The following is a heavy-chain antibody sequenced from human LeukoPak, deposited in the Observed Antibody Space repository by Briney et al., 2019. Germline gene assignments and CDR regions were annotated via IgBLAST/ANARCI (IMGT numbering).Heavy chain of an antibody. CDR2: VFYPGST. J-gene: IGHJ4*02. Sequence: SETLSLTCTVSGGPIDRHYWSWIRQPPGKGLEWIGYVFYPGSTNYSPSLKSRVTISLDTSRDQFSLRLTSVTAADTAIYYCASRPAGSTWYGVFDYWSQGTLVTVSS. CDR1: GGPIDRHY. D-gene: IGHD6-13*01. V-gene: IGHV4-59*11. CDR3: ASRPAGSTWYGVFDY.